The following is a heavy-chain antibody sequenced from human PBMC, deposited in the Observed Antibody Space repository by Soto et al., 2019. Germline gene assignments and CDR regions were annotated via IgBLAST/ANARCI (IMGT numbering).Heavy chain of an antibody. V-gene: IGHV3-30*03. CDR2: ISYDGSNK. J-gene: IGHJ6*03. CDR3: ARPKKGAATDGYYYYMDV. CDR1: GFTFLGYG. D-gene: IGHD2-15*01. Sequence: WWSLRLSCAASGFTFLGYGLNWVRQAPGKGLEWVAVISYDGSNKYYADSVKGRFTISRDNSKNTLYLQMNSLRAEDTAVYYCARPKKGAATDGYYYYMDVWGKGTTVNVSS.